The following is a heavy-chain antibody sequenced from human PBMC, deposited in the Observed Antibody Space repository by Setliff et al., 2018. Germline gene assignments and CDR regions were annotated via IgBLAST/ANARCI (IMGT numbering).Heavy chain of an antibody. Sequence: TLSLTCTFSGDSISSRRNYWGWFRQPAGKELEWIGQIYTSWSTNYNPSLKSRVTISLDTSKNQFSLSLTSVTAEDTAVYYCARMSGFQYIDVWDKGTTVTVSS. J-gene: IGHJ6*03. CDR3: ARMSGFQYIDV. CDR1: GDSISSRRNY. CDR2: IYTSWST. V-gene: IGHV4-61*09. D-gene: IGHD3-3*01.